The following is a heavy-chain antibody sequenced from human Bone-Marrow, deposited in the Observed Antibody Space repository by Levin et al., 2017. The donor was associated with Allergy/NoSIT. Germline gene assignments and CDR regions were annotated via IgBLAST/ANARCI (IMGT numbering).Heavy chain of an antibody. CDR3: ASRPRSSTSCRFDY. J-gene: IGHJ4*02. CDR1: GGSFSGYY. Sequence: SETLSLTCAVYGGSFSGYYWSWIRQPPGKGLEWIGEINHSGSTNYNPSLKSRVTISVDTSKNQFSLKLSSVTAADTAVYYCASRPRSSTSCRFDYWGQGTLVTVSS. CDR2: INHSGST. V-gene: IGHV4-34*01. D-gene: IGHD2-2*01.